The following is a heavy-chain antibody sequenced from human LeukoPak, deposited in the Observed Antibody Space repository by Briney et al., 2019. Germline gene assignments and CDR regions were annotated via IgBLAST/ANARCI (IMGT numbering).Heavy chain of an antibody. CDR2: ISYDGSNK. V-gene: IGHV3-30-3*01. Sequence: GGSLRLSCAASGFTFSSYAMHRVRQAPGKGLEWVAVISYDGSNKYYADSVKGRFTISRDNSKNTLYLQMNSLRAEDTAVYYCARALAVTGPFDYWGQGTLVTVSS. D-gene: IGHD6-19*01. J-gene: IGHJ4*02. CDR3: ARALAVTGPFDY. CDR1: GFTFSSYA.